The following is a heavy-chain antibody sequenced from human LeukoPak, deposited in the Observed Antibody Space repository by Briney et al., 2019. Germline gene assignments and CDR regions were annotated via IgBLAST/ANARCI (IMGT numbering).Heavy chain of an antibody. CDR2: ISGYNGNT. V-gene: IGHV1-18*01. J-gene: IGHJ4*02. Sequence: ASVKVSYKTSGYTFTNHGISWVRQAPGQGLEWMGWISGYNGNTNYVQKFRGRITITTDTSTSTAYLQLRSLSSDDTALYYCARDLSLGRHDDGEPFDSWGQGTLVTVSS. D-gene: IGHD4-17*01. CDR1: GYTFTNHG. CDR3: ARDLSLGRHDDGEPFDS.